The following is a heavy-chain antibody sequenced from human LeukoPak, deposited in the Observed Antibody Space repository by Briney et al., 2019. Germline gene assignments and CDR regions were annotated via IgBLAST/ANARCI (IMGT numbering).Heavy chain of an antibody. J-gene: IGHJ6*02. Sequence: ASVKVSCKASGYTFTSYGISWVRQAPGQGLEWMGWIIPIFGIANYAQKFQGRVTITADKSTSTAYMELSSLRSEDTAVYYCARDSTRYYDFWSDYYYYGMDVWGQGTTVTVSS. CDR1: GYTFTSYG. D-gene: IGHD3-3*01. CDR2: IIPIFGIA. CDR3: ARDSTRYYDFWSDYYYYGMDV. V-gene: IGHV1-69*10.